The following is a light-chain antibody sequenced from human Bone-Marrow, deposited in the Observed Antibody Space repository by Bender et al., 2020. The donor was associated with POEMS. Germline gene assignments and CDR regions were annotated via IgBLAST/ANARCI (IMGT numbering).Light chain of an antibody. Sequence: QSVLTQPPSASGTPGQRVTISCSGGSSNIGAHAVNWYQHLPGTAPKLLIFKNNQRPSGVPDRFSGSRSGTSASLAISGLRSDDEADYYCAAWDDSLSGWVFGGGTKLTVL. CDR1: SSNIGAHA. V-gene: IGLV1-47*01. CDR3: AAWDDSLSGWV. CDR2: KNN. J-gene: IGLJ3*02.